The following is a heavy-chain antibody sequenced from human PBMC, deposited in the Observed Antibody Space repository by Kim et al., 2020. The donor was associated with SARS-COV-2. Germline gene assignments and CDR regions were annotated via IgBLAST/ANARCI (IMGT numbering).Heavy chain of an antibody. V-gene: IGHV3-48*04. CDR1: GFSFSTFV. CDR3: AGEERFDSSGRFGSSWAIDY. Sequence: GGSLRLSCTASGFSFSTFVMKWVRQAPGKGLEWVSYISGDSRINYADPVKGRFTVSRDNAKNSLYLQMNSLITEDTAVFYCAGEERFDSSGRFGSSWAIDYWGQGPLIAVSS. D-gene: IGHD6-13*01. J-gene: IGHJ4*02. CDR2: ISGDSRI.